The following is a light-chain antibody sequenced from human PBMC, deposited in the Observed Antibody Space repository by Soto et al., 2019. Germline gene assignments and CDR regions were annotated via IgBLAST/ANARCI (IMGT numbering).Light chain of an antibody. J-gene: IGKJ4*01. CDR3: PLTSSAPIT. Sequence: DVQMTQSPSSLSASVGDSVTITCRASQSVTWYLNWYQQKPGKAPKLLIYTASTLQSGVPSRFSGTGSGTDFSLTISSLHPEHFATYYCPLTSSAPITIGGGTKLDIK. CDR2: TAS. V-gene: IGKV1-39*01. CDR1: QSVTWY.